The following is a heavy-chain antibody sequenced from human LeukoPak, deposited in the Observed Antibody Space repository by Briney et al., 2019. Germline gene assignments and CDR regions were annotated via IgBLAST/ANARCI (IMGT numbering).Heavy chain of an antibody. D-gene: IGHD6-13*01. Sequence: GGSLRLSCAASGFTFSDYYMSWIRQAPGKGLEWVSYISSSGSTIYYADSVKGRFTISRDNAKNSLYLQMNSLRAEDTAVYYCARDLMTYSSRPMPDYYYGMDAWGQGTTVTVSS. V-gene: IGHV3-11*01. CDR3: ARDLMTYSSRPMPDYYYGMDA. CDR1: GFTFSDYY. J-gene: IGHJ6*02. CDR2: ISSSGSTI.